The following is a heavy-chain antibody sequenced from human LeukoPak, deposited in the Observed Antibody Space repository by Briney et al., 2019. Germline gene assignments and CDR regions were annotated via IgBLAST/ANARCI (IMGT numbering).Heavy chain of an antibody. Sequence: ASVKVACKASGYTFSAYGISWVRQAPGQGLEWMGYISVYSGNTNHAQKHQGRVTMTTDTSTSTAYIELRSLRSDDTAVYYCARDSHIAEVAYYFDYWGQGTLVSVSS. CDR1: GYTFSAYG. CDR3: ARDSHIAEVAYYFDY. D-gene: IGHD2-21*01. CDR2: ISVYSGNT. J-gene: IGHJ4*02. V-gene: IGHV1-18*01.